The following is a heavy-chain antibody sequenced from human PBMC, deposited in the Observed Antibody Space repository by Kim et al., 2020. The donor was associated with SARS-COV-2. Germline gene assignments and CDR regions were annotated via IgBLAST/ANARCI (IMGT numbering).Heavy chain of an antibody. CDR2: IYYSGST. V-gene: IGHV4-31*03. CDR1: GGSISSGGYY. J-gene: IGHJ6*02. D-gene: IGHD5-18*01. CDR3: ARENVDTAMVTIRYGMDV. Sequence: SETLSLTCTVSGGSISSGGYYWSWIRQHPGKGLEWIGYIYYSGSTYYNPSLKSRVTISVDTSKNQFSLKLSSVTAADTAVYYCARENVDTAMVTIRYGMDVWGQGTTVTVSS.